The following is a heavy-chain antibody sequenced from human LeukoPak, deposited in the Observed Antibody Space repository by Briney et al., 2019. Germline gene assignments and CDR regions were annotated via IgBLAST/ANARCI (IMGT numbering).Heavy chain of an antibody. CDR1: GGTLSSYA. CDR2: IIPILGIA. Sequence: ASVKVSCKASGGTLSSYAISWVRQAPGQGLEWMGRIIPILGIANYAQKFQGRATITADKSTSTAYMELSSLRSEDTAVYYCARDRPSTTDGYWGQGTLVTVSS. J-gene: IGHJ4*02. D-gene: IGHD4-17*01. CDR3: ARDRPSTTDGY. V-gene: IGHV1-69*04.